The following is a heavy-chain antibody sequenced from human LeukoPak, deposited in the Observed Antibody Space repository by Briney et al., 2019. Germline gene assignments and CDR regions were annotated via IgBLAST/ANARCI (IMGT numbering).Heavy chain of an antibody. Sequence: GESLKISCKGSGYSFTSYWIGWVRPIPGKGLEWMGIIYPGDSDTRYSPSFQGQVTISADKSISTAYLQWSSLKASDTAMYYCARQWMATPDYHGMDVWGQGTTVTVSS. CDR1: GYSFTSYW. V-gene: IGHV5-51*01. J-gene: IGHJ6*02. CDR3: ARQWMATPDYHGMDV. D-gene: IGHD5-24*01. CDR2: IYPGDSDT.